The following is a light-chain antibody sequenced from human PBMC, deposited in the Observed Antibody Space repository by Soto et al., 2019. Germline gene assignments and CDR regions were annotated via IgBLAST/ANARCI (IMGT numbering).Light chain of an antibody. CDR1: RSNIGNNY. Sequence: QSVLTQPPSVSAARGQKVTISCSGSRSNIGNNYVSWYQHPGTAPKLLIYDNNKRPSGIPDRFSGSKSGTSATLDITGLQTGDEADYYCSSYTSLTTRVFGTGTKLTVL. J-gene: IGLJ1*01. CDR3: SSYTSLTTRV. CDR2: DNN. V-gene: IGLV1-51*01.